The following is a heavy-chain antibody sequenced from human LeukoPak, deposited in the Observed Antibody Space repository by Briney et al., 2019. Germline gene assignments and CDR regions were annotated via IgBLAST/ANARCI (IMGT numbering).Heavy chain of an antibody. J-gene: IGHJ3*02. V-gene: IGHV4-59*01. CDR3: ARDGFLTAFDI. Sequence: PSETLSLTCTVSGGSISSYYWSWIRQPPGKGLEWIGYIYYSGSTNYNPSLKSRVTISVDTSKNQFSLKLSSVTAADTAVYYCARDGFLTAFDIWGQGTMVTVSS. CDR2: IYYSGST. CDR1: GGSISSYY. D-gene: IGHD3-9*01.